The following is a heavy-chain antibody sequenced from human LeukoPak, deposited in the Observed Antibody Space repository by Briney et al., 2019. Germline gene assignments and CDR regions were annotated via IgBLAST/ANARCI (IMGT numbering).Heavy chain of an antibody. CDR3: AKDASYSSSWYRHYYYGMDV. CDR2: ISGDGGST. D-gene: IGHD6-13*01. V-gene: IGHV3-43*02. Sequence: PGGSLRLSCAASGFTFDDYAMHWVRQAPGKGLEWVSLISGDGGSTYYADSVKGRFPISRDNSKNSLYLQMISLRTEDTALYYCAKDASYSSSWYRHYYYGMDVWGQGTTVTVSS. J-gene: IGHJ6*02. CDR1: GFTFDDYA.